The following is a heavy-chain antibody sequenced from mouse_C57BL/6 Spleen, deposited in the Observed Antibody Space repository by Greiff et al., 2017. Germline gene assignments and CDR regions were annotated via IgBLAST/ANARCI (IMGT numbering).Heavy chain of an antibody. CDR2: IYPRSGNT. J-gene: IGHJ4*01. CDR1: GYTFTSYG. CDR3: AIDCSGYAMDY. Sequence: QVQLQQSGAELARPGASVKLSCKASGYTFTSYGISWVKQRTGQGLEWIGEIYPRSGNTYYNEKFKGKATLAADKSSSTEYMELRRLTSEDSAVYFGAIDCSGYAMDYWGQGTSVTVSS. V-gene: IGHV1-81*01. D-gene: IGHD3-2*02.